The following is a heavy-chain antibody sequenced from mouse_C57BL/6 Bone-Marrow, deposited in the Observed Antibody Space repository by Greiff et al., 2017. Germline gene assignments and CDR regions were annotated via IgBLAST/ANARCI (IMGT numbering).Heavy chain of an antibody. D-gene: IGHD1-1*01. CDR2: IYPGNSDT. Sequence: EVKLVESGTVLARPGASVKMSCKTSGYTFTSYWMHWVKQRPGQGLEWIGAIYPGNSDTSYNQKFKGKAKLTAVTSASTAYMELSSLTNEDSAVYYCSRITAVVARNYFDYWGQGTTLTVSS. CDR3: SRITAVVARNYFDY. V-gene: IGHV1-5*01. CDR1: GYTFTSYW. J-gene: IGHJ2*01.